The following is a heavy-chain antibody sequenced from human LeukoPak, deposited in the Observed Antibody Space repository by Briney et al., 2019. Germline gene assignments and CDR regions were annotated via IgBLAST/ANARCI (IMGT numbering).Heavy chain of an antibody. V-gene: IGHV4-34*01. J-gene: IGHJ4*02. CDR3: ARGLWFGESSFYFDY. Sequence: SETLSLTCAVYGGSFSGYYWSWIRQPPGKGLEWIGVINHSGSTNYNPSLKSRVTISVDTSKNQFSLKLSSVTAADTAVYYCARGLWFGESSFYFDYWGQGTLVTVSS. CDR2: INHSGST. CDR1: GGSFSGYY. D-gene: IGHD3-10*01.